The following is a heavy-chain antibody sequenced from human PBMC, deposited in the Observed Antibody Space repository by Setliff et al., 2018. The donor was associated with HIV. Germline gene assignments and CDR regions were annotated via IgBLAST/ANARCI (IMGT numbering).Heavy chain of an antibody. CDR2: MFYSGST. CDR1: DSSITSSSSY. V-gene: IGHV4-39*01. J-gene: IGHJ6*03. Sequence: SETLSLTCTVSDSSITSSSSYWGWIRQPPGKGLEWMGSMFYSGSTSYNPSLKSRVTISVDTSKKQLSLKLSSVTAADTAVYYCARQYYGSGNYYYYMDDWGKGTTVTVSS. D-gene: IGHD3-10*01. CDR3: ARQYYGSGNYYYYMDD.